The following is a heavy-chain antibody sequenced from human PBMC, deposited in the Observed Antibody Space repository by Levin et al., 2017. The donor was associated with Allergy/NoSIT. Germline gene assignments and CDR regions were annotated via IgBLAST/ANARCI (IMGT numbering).Heavy chain of an antibody. J-gene: IGHJ6*03. D-gene: IGHD1-26*01. CDR2: ISYDGSNK. CDR3: ARGDNTTPGALFYYYYYYMDV. Sequence: LSLTCAASGFTFSSYAMHWVRQAPGKGLEWVAVISYDGSNKYYADSVKGRFTISRDNSKNTLYLQMNSLRAEDTAVYYCARGDNTTPGALFYYYYYYMDVWGKGTTVTVSS. V-gene: IGHV3-30-3*01. CDR1: GFTFSSYA.